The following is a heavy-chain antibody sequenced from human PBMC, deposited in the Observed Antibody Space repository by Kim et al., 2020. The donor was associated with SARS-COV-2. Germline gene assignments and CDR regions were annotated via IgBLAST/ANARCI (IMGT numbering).Heavy chain of an antibody. Sequence: ASVKVSCKASGYTFTSYAMNWVRQAPGQGLEWMGWINTNTGNPTYAQGFTGRFVFSLDTSVSTAYLQISSLKAEDTAVYYCARDLHAAGIAAAGYYYYYMDVWGKETTVTVSS. CDR3: ARDLHAAGIAAAGYYYYYMDV. J-gene: IGHJ6*03. CDR1: GYTFTSYA. D-gene: IGHD6-13*01. V-gene: IGHV7-4-1*02. CDR2: INTNTGNP.